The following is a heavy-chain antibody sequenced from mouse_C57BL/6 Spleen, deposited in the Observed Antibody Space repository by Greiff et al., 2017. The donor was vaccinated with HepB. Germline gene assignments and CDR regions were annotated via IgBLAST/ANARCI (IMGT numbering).Heavy chain of an antibody. CDR3: AKGSTVVEGAMDY. CDR1: GFSLTSYG. D-gene: IGHD1-1*01. CDR2: IWRGGST. V-gene: IGHV2-5*01. J-gene: IGHJ4*01. Sequence: VKLQESGPGLVQPSQSLSITCTVSGFSLTSYGVHWVRQSPGKGLEWLGVIWRGGSTDYNAAFMSRLSITKDNSKSQVFFKMNSLQADDTAIYYCAKGSTVVEGAMDYWGQGTSVTVSS.